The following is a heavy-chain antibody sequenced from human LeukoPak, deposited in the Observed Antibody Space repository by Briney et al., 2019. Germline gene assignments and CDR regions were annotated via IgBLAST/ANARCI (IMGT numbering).Heavy chain of an antibody. D-gene: IGHD6-13*01. V-gene: IGHV3-43*02. CDR2: ISGDGGTT. J-gene: IGHJ5*02. CDR3: AKDRAAGTPYSWFDP. CDR1: GFNFDDYA. Sequence: PGGSLRLSGAASGFNFDDYAMHWVRQARGKGLEWVSFISGDGGTTYYADSVKGRFTISRDNSKNSLYLQMNSLRIEDTALYYCAKDRAAGTPYSWFDPWGQGTLVTVSS.